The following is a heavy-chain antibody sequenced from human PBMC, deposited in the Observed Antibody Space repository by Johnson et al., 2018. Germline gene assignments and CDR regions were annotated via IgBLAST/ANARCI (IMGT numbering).Heavy chain of an antibody. D-gene: IGHD6-19*01. J-gene: IGHJ6*02. Sequence: QVQLVESGGGVVQSGRSLRLSCAASGFTFSSYGMHWVRQAPAKGLEWLAVISYDGSNKYYADSVKGRFTISRNNSKNTLYLQMNSLRAEDTAVYYCAKDRVAVAGTYGDYYYYYGMDVWGQGTTVTVSS. CDR1: GFTFSSYG. CDR2: ISYDGSNK. CDR3: AKDRVAVAGTYGDYYYYYGMDV. V-gene: IGHV3-30*18.